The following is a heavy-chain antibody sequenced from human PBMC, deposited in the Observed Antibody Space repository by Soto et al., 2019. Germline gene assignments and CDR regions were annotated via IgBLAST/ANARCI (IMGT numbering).Heavy chain of an antibody. CDR1: GFTFRNYA. D-gene: IGHD3-3*01. CDR3: AKEGGDFWSGYYIHYGMDV. CDR2: ISGSGGGA. J-gene: IGHJ6*02. Sequence: GGSLRLSCVASGFTFRNYAMSRVRRAPGKGLEWISGISGSGGGAYNADSVKGRFAISRDNSKNTLYLQMNSLRAEDTAVYYCAKEGGDFWSGYYIHYGMDVWGQGTTVTVSS. V-gene: IGHV3-23*01.